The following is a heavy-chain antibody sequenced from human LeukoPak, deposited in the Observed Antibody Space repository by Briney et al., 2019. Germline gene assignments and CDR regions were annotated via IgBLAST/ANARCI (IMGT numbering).Heavy chain of an antibody. D-gene: IGHD5-24*01. CDR3: ARIRGGYNDAYDI. V-gene: IGHV1-2*02. Sequence: GASVKVSCKASGYTFTGYYMHWVRQAPGQGLEWMGWINPNSGGTNYAQKFQGRVTMTRDTSTSTVYMELSSLRSEDTAIYYCARIRGGYNDAYDIWGQGTVVTVPS. J-gene: IGHJ3*02. CDR1: GYTFTGYY. CDR2: INPNSGGT.